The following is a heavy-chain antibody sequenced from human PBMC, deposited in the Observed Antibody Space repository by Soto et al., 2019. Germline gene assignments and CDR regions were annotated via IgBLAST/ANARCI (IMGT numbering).Heavy chain of an antibody. CDR3: ARAELAIGYYGMDV. CDR2: IYTSGST. CDR1: GGSISSYY. D-gene: IGHD1-1*01. Sequence: KPSETLSLTCTVSGGSISSYYWSWVRQPAGKGLEWIGRIYTSGSTNYNPSLKSRVTMSVDTSKSQFSLKLSSVTAADTAVYYCARAELAIGYYGMDVWGQGTTVTVSS. J-gene: IGHJ6*02. V-gene: IGHV4-4*07.